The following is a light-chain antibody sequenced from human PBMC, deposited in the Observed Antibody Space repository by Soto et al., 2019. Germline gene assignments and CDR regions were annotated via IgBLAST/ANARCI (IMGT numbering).Light chain of an antibody. Sequence: QSVLTQPPSVSGAPGQRVTISCTGSSSNIGAGYDVHWYQQLPGTAPKLLIYGNSKRPSGVPDRFSGSKSGTSASLAITGHEAEDEADYPGQSYDSSRSALSGGGTKLTV. CDR3: QSYDSSRSAL. V-gene: IGLV1-40*01. J-gene: IGLJ3*02. CDR1: SSNIGAGYD. CDR2: GNS.